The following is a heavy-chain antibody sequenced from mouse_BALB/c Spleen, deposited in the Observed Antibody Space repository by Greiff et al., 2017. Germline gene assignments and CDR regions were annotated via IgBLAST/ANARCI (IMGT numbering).Heavy chain of an antibody. CDR1: GYSITSGYY. CDR3: AREEGGSFDY. CDR2: ISYDGSN. Sequence: DVKLQESGPGLVKPSQSLSLTCSVTGYSITSGYYWNWIRQFPGNKLEWMGYISYDGSNNYNPSLKNRISITRDTSKNQFFLKLNSVTTEDTATYYCAREEGGSFDYWGQGTTLTVSS. V-gene: IGHV3-6*02. J-gene: IGHJ2*01. D-gene: IGHD1-1*01.